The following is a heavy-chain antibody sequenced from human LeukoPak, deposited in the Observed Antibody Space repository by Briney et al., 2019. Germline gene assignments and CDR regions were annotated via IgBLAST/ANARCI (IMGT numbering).Heavy chain of an antibody. D-gene: IGHD1-1*01. CDR3: ARAATINWNEDYYFDY. J-gene: IGHJ4*02. V-gene: IGHV5-51*01. Sequence: GESLKISCKGSGYSFTCFWIGWVRQMPGKGLEWMGIIYPGDSDTRYSPSFQGQVTISADRSISTAYLQWSSLKASDTAMYYCARAATINWNEDYYFDYWGQGTLVTVSS. CDR2: IYPGDSDT. CDR1: GYSFTCFW.